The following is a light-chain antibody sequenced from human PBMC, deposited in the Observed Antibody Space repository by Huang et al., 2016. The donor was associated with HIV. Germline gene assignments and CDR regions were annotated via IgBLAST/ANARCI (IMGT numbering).Light chain of an antibody. CDR3: QQTYITPYT. CDR2: AAS. CDR1: QSISSY. Sequence: DIQMTQSPFFLSASVGDRVTLTCRASQSISSYLNWYQQKPGRAPELLIYAASNLQSGATSRYSGSGSGTDFTLTIVSLQPADFSTYYCQQTYITPYTFGQGTKLEIK. V-gene: IGKV1-39*01. J-gene: IGKJ2*01.